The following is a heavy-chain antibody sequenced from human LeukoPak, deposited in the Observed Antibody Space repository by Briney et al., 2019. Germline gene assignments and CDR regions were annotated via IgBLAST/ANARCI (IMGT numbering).Heavy chain of an antibody. CDR2: IYYSGST. D-gene: IGHD5-12*01. CDR1: GGSISSDY. Sequence: SETLSLTCTVSGGSISSDYWSWIRQPPGKGLEWIGYIYYSGSTNYNPSLKSRVTISVDTSKNQFSLKLSSVTAADTAVYYCARGKLYGGYTFDPWGQGTLVTVSS. J-gene: IGHJ5*02. CDR3: ARGKLYGGYTFDP. V-gene: IGHV4-59*01.